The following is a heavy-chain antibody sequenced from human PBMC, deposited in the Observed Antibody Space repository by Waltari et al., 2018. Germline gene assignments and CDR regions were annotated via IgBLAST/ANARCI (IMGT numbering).Heavy chain of an antibody. CDR1: GGSISSYY. Sequence: QVQLQESGPGLVKPSETLSLTCTVSGGSISSYYWSWIRQPPGKGLEWIGYIYYSGSTNYNPSLKSRVTISVDTSKNQFSLKLSSVTAADTAVYYCARDGNRGYSGWAYFDYWGQGTLVTVSS. D-gene: IGHD5-12*01. CDR3: ARDGNRGYSGWAYFDY. V-gene: IGHV4-59*01. J-gene: IGHJ4*02. CDR2: IYYSGST.